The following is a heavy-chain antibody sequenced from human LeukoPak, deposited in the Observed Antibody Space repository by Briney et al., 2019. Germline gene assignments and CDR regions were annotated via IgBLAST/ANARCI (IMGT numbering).Heavy chain of an antibody. D-gene: IGHD5-12*01. V-gene: IGHV3-74*01. J-gene: IGHJ4*02. Sequence: GGSLRLSCAASGFTFSNYWMHWVRQAPGKGLVWVSRINSNGSSTNYADSVKGRSTISRDNAKNTLYLQMSSLRAEDTAVYYCAKGGATICDNWGQGTLVTVSS. CDR1: GFTFSNYW. CDR3: AKGGATICDN. CDR2: INSNGSST.